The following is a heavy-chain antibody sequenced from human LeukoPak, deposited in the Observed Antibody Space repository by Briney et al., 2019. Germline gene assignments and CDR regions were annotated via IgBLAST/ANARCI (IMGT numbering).Heavy chain of an antibody. J-gene: IGHJ4*02. CDR2: ISTGSTYI. D-gene: IGHD3-10*01. Sequence: GASLRLSCAASGFTFSSYSMNWVRQAPGKGLEWVSSISTGSTYIYYADSVKGRFTISRDDANNALFLQMRSLKVDDTAVYYCASGIYYAPVQTWSPVWGRGTLVTVSS. CDR1: GFTFSSYS. V-gene: IGHV3-21*01. CDR3: ASGIYYAPVQTWSPV.